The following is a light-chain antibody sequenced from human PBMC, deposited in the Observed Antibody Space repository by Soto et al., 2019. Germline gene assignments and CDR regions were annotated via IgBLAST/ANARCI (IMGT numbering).Light chain of an antibody. V-gene: IGKV1-5*03. CDR1: QSISSW. Sequence: DIQMTQSPSTLSASVGDRVTITCRASQSISSWLAWYQQKPGQAPKLLTYKSSSLGSGVSSRFSRSRSGTEFTLTISCLQPADFATYYWQHFNRYPLTFGGGTKVDIK. J-gene: IGKJ4*01. CDR2: KSS. CDR3: QHFNRYPLT.